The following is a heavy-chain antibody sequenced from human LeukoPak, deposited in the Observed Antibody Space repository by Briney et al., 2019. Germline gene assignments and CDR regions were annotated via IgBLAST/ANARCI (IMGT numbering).Heavy chain of an antibody. D-gene: IGHD3-10*01. V-gene: IGHV3-48*03. CDR2: ISSSGGRI. CDR1: GFTFTSYA. J-gene: IGHJ4*02. Sequence: GGSLRLSCAASGFTFTSYAMSWVRQAPGKGLEWVSDISSSGGRIYYADSVKGRFTISRDNAKNSLYLQMNSLRAEDTAVYYCASDYGSGSYYNGSGDYWGQGTLVTVSS. CDR3: ASDYGSGSYYNGSGDY.